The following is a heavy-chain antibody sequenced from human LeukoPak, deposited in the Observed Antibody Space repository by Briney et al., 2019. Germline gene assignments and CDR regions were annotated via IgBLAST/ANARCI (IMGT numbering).Heavy chain of an antibody. V-gene: IGHV2-5*08. D-gene: IGHD5-24*01. J-gene: IGHJ4*02. CDR2: IDWDDDK. Sequence: SGPTLVNPTQTLTLTCTFSGFSLSTSGMCVSWIRQPPGKALEWLARIDWDDDKRYSPSLKSRLTLTKDTSKNQVVLTMTNMDPVDTGTYYCVHGTDAIKFDYWGQGALVTVSS. CDR3: VHGTDAIKFDY. CDR1: GFSLSTSGMC.